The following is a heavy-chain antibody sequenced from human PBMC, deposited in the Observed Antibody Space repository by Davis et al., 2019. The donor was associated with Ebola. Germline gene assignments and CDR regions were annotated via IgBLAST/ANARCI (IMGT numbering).Heavy chain of an antibody. CDR3: ARDGPNYDVDY. CDR1: GFTVSSNH. D-gene: IGHD3-22*01. J-gene: IGHJ4*02. Sequence: GESLKISCAASGFTVSSNHMSWVRQAPGKGLEWVSVIYDQTTAYADSVRGRFIISRDKSNNTLYLDMNSLRVDDTAVYFCARDGPNYDVDYWGQGTLVTVSA. V-gene: IGHV3-53*05. CDR2: IYDQTT.